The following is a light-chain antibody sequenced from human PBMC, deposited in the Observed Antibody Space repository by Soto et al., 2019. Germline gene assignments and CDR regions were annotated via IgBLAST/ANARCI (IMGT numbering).Light chain of an antibody. V-gene: IGLV1-47*01. CDR3: AAWDDGLSAVV. Sequence: QSALTQPPSASGTPGQRVTISCSGSSSNIASHYAYWYQHLPGAAPKLLIYRNNQRPSGVPDRFSGSKSGTSASLAISGRRSEDEADYYCAAWDDGLSAVVFGGGTKLTVL. J-gene: IGLJ2*01. CDR2: RNN. CDR1: SSNIASHY.